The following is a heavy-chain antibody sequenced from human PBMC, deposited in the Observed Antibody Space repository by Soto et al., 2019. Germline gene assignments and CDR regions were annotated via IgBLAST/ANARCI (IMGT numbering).Heavy chain of an antibody. CDR2: IIPLFST. D-gene: IGHD6-19*01. Sequence: QVQLVQSGAEVKKPGSSVKVSCKASGDTFRNYAFTWVRQAPGEGLEWMGTIIPLFSTRYAQTFQGRVTMTSDESTITVYMDLSSLKSADTAVYYCARDPGIAVVGRGTYFEHGGQGTLVTVSS. V-gene: IGHV1-69*18. J-gene: IGHJ4*02. CDR1: GDTFRNYA. CDR3: ARDPGIAVVGRGTYFEH.